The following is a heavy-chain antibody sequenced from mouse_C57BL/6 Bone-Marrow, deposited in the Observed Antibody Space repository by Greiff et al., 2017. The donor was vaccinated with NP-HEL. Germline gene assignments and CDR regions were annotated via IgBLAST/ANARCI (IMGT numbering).Heavy chain of an antibody. CDR2: INPNNGGT. CDR1: GYTFTDYY. D-gene: IGHD2-2*01. J-gene: IGHJ4*01. V-gene: IGHV1-26*01. Sequence: EVQLQQSGPELVKPGASVKISCKASGYTFTDYYMNWVKQSHGKSLEWIGDINPNNGGTSYNQKFKGKATLTVDKSSSTAYMELRSLTSEDSAVYYCARGGRGLRRGDYWGQGTSVTVSS. CDR3: ARGGRGLRRGDY.